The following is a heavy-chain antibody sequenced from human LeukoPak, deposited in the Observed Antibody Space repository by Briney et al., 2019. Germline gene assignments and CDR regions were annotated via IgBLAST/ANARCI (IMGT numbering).Heavy chain of an antibody. CDR1: GYTFTSYG. CDR3: ARDLVPGDSGYYGMDV. D-gene: IGHD4-17*01. CDR2: ISAYNGNT. Sequence: ASVKVSCKASGYTFTSYGISWVRQAPGQGLEWMGWISAYNGNTNYAQKLQGRVTMTTDTSTSTAYMELRSLRSDDTAVYYCARDLVPGDSGYYGMDVWGQGTTVTVSS. V-gene: IGHV1-18*01. J-gene: IGHJ6*02.